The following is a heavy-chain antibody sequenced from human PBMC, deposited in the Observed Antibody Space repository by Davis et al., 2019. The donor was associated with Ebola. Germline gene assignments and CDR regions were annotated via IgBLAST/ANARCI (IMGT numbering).Heavy chain of an antibody. D-gene: IGHD6-19*01. CDR3: AIGARYRSAWFDS. CDR1: GGSISSSSYY. CDR2: IYYSGST. Sequence: SETLSLTCTVSGGSISSSSYYWGWIRRPPGKGLEWIGSIYYSGSTYYNPSLKSRVTISVDTSKNQFSLKLSSVTAADTAVYYCAIGARYRSAWFDSWGQGTLVSVSS. V-gene: IGHV4-39*01. J-gene: IGHJ5*01.